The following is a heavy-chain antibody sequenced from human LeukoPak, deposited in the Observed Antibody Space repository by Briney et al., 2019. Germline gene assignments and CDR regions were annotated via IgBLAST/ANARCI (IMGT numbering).Heavy chain of an antibody. V-gene: IGHV3-21*01. CDR1: GVTFSSYS. J-gene: IGHJ6*04. D-gene: IGHD3-10*02. CDR2: ISSSSSYI. CDR3: AELGITMIGGV. Sequence: GGALRLSCAASGVTFSSYSMNWVRQAPGKGLEWVSSISSSSSYIYYADSVKGRFTISRDNAKNSLYLQMNSLRAEDTAVYYCAELGITMIGGVWGKGTTVTISS.